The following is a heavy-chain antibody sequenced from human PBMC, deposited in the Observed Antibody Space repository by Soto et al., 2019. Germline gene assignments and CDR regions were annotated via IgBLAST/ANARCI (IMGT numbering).Heavy chain of an antibody. D-gene: IGHD2-15*01. CDR2: INHSGST. CDR3: ARGSTPRGYCSGGSCSRSYFDY. V-gene: IGHV4-34*01. J-gene: IGHJ4*02. Sequence: SDTLSLTCAVYGGSFSGYYWTWIRQPPGKGLEWIGEINHSGSTNYNPSLKSRVTISVDTSKNQFSLKLSSGTAADTAVYYCARGSTPRGYCSGGSCSRSYFDYWGQGTLVTVSS. CDR1: GGSFSGYY.